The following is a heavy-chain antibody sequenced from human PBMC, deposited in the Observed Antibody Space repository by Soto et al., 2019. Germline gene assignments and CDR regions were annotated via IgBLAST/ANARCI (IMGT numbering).Heavy chain of an antibody. Sequence: SETLSLTCAVYGGSFSGYYWSWIRQPPGKGLEWIGEINHSGSTNYNPSLKSRVTISVDTSKNQFSLKLSSVTAADTAVYYCARGYPVLRYFDWLLSLNWFDPWGQGTLVTVSS. CDR2: INHSGST. V-gene: IGHV4-34*01. CDR1: GGSFSGYY. CDR3: ARGYPVLRYFDWLLSLNWFDP. D-gene: IGHD3-9*01. J-gene: IGHJ5*02.